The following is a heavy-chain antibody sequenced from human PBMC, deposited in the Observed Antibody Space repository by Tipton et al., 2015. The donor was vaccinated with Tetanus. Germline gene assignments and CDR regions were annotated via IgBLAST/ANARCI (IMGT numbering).Heavy chain of an antibody. CDR1: GYRFSSYW. CDR2: IFPADSDT. CDR3: ARQKGY. Sequence: QLVQSGAEVKKPGESLKISCKGSGYRFSSYWIGWVRQMPGRDLEWMGIIFPADSDTKYSPSFQGQVTFSADTSISTAYLQWSSLKPSDTAMYYCARQKGYWGQGTLVTVSS. V-gene: IGHV5-51*01. J-gene: IGHJ4*02.